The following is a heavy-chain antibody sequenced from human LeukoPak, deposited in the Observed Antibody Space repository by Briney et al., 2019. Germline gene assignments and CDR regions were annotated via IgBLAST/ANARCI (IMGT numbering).Heavy chain of an antibody. CDR3: AKGTASDYLLDY. Sequence: GGSLRLSCAASGFTFSSHSMNWVRQAPGKGLEWVSSISSGSSYIYYADSVKGRFTISRDNAKNSLYLQMNSLRAEDTAVHYCAKGTASDYLLDYWGQGTLVTVSS. V-gene: IGHV3-21*01. J-gene: IGHJ4*02. CDR2: ISSGSSYI. D-gene: IGHD4-17*01. CDR1: GFTFSSHS.